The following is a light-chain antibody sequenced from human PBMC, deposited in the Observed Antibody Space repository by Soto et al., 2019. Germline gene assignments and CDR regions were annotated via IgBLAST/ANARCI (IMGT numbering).Light chain of an antibody. V-gene: IGKV3-20*01. Sequence: EIVLTQSPGTLSVSPGERVTLSCRASQSVNSNYLAWYQQRPGQAPRLLIFGASYRATGIPDRFSGSGSGIDFTLTISRLEPEDFAVYYCQQYSSSPPEFTFGPGTKVDSK. CDR1: QSVNSNY. J-gene: IGKJ3*01. CDR3: QQYSSSPPEFT. CDR2: GAS.